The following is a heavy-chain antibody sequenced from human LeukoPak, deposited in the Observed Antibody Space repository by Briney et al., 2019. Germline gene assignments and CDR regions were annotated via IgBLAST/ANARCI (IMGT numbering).Heavy chain of an antibody. CDR3: ARAPAYYHDSSGYRYYYYGMDV. J-gene: IGHJ6*02. D-gene: IGHD3-22*01. V-gene: IGHV1-2*04. CDR2: INPNSGGT. Sequence: ASVKVSCKASGYAFTGYYMHWVRQAPGQGLEWMGWINPNSGGTNYAQKFQGWVTMTRDTSISTAYMELSRLRSDDTAVYYCARAPAYYHDSSGYRYYYYGMDVWGQGTTVTVSS. CDR1: GYAFTGYY.